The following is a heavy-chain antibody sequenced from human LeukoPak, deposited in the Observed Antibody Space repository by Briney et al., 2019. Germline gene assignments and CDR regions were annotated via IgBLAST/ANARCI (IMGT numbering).Heavy chain of an antibody. Sequence: ASVKVSCKASGYSFNSYGISWVRQAPGQGLEWMGWISGYNGNTNYAQKVQGRVTMTTDTSTSTAYMELRSLRSDDTAGYYCARDGYCCGGGCYNAYGMDVWGQGTTVTVSS. V-gene: IGHV1-18*01. CDR2: ISGYNGNT. CDR1: GYSFNSYG. D-gene: IGHD2-15*01. CDR3: ARDGYCCGGGCYNAYGMDV. J-gene: IGHJ6*02.